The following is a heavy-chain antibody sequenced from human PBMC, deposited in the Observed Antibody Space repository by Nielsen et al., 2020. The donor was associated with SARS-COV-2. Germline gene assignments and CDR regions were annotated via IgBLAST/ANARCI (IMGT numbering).Heavy chain of an antibody. Sequence: GESLKISCAASGFTFSSYWMHWVRQAPGKGLVWVSRINSDGSSTSYADSVKGRFTISRDNAKNTLYLQMNSLRAEDTAVYYCARVHDSSGYYLDYWGQGTLVTVSS. CDR3: ARVHDSSGYYLDY. CDR1: GFTFSSYW. CDR2: INSDGSST. D-gene: IGHD3-22*01. V-gene: IGHV3-74*01. J-gene: IGHJ4*02.